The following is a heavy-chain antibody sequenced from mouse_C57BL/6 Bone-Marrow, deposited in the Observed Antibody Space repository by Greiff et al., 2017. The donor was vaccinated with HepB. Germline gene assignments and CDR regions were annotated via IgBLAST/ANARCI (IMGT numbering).Heavy chain of an antibody. CDR2: IRSKSNNYAT. D-gene: IGHD1-1*01. CDR1: GFSFNTYA. Sequence: EVKLVESGGGLVQPKGSLKLSCAASGFSFNTYAMNWVRQAPGKGLEWVARIRSKSNNYATYYADSVKDRFTISRDDSESMLYLQMNNLKTEDTAMYYCVRRGDYYGYWYFDVWGTGTTVTVSS. J-gene: IGHJ1*03. CDR3: VRRGDYYGYWYFDV. V-gene: IGHV10-1*01.